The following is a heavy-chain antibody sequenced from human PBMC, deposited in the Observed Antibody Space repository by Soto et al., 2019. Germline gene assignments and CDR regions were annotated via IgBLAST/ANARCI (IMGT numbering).Heavy chain of an antibody. Sequence: QVQLVQSGAEVKKPGASVKVSCKGSGYTFIANYVQWVRQAPGRGLEWMGWMNPHSGDTTYARKFQGRXXLXRXXSINTAYMELSGLTSDDTAIDFCAREASAWKYFDYWGQGSLVTVPS. CDR1: GYTFIANY. V-gene: IGHV1-2*02. J-gene: IGHJ4*02. D-gene: IGHD6-19*01. CDR3: AREASAWKYFDY. CDR2: MNPHSGDT.